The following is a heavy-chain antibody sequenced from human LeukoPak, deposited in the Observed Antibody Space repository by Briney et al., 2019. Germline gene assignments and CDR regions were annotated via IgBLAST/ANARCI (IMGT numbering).Heavy chain of an antibody. CDR2: INPNSGDT. V-gene: IGHV1-2*02. Sequence: GASVKVSCKASGYTFTGYYIHWVRQAPGQGLEWMGWINPNSGDTSYAQKFQGGVNMTSDTSITTAYMELTRLRSDDTAVYYCARESYYPVGFDYWGQGTLVTVSS. CDR3: ARESYYPVGFDY. J-gene: IGHJ4*02. D-gene: IGHD3-10*01. CDR1: GYTFTGYY.